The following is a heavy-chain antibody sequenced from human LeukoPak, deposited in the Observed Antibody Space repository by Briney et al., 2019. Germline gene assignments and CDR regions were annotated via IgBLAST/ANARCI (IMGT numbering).Heavy chain of an antibody. CDR3: AIGWELLRG. Sequence: ASVKVSCKASGYTFTSYAMHWVRQAPGQRLEWMGWISAYNGNTNYAQKLQGRVTVTTDTSTSTAYMELRSLRSDDTAVYYCAIGWELLRGWGQGTLVTVSS. D-gene: IGHD1-26*01. V-gene: IGHV1-18*01. CDR2: ISAYNGNT. CDR1: GYTFTSYA. J-gene: IGHJ4*02.